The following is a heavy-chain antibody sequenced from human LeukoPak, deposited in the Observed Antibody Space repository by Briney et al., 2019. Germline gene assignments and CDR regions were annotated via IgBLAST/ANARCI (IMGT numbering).Heavy chain of an antibody. V-gene: IGHV1-46*01. CDR2: INPSGGST. CDR3: ARDPLKIFGVVIRGSVFDY. Sequence: PGASVKVSCKASGYTFTSYYMHWVRQAPGQGLEWMGIINPSGGSTSYAQKFQGRVTMTRDTSTSTVYMELSSLRSEDTAVYYCARDPLKIFGVVIRGSVFDYWGQGTLVTVSS. CDR1: GYTFTSYY. J-gene: IGHJ4*02. D-gene: IGHD3-3*01.